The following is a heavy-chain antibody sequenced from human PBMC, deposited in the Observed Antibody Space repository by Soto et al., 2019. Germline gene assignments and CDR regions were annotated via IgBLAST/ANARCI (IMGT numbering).Heavy chain of an antibody. D-gene: IGHD3-22*01. V-gene: IGHV3-7*01. CDR2: INKDGSGK. J-gene: IGHJ5*02. CDR3: SRDLVILGGTGGFDP. Sequence: GSLRLSCTASGFTFTNYCMTWVRQAPGKGLEWVANINKDGSGKYYLDSVKGRFTISRDNAKNSLYLEMSSLSAEDTAVYYCSRDLVILGGTGGFDPWGQGTLVTVSS. CDR1: GFTFTNYC.